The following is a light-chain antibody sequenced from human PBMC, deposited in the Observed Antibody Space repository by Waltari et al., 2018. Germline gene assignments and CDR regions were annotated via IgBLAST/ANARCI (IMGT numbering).Light chain of an antibody. CDR3: CSYAGSNSWV. CDR2: EGS. J-gene: IGLJ3*02. V-gene: IGLV2-23*01. CDR1: SSDVGSYNL. Sequence: QSALTQTASVSGSPGQSLTISCTGTSSDVGSYNLVSWYQQHPGKVPKFMIYEGSERPSGVCNRFSGTKSGNTATLTISGLQAEDEADYYCCSYAGSNSWVFGGGTKLTVV.